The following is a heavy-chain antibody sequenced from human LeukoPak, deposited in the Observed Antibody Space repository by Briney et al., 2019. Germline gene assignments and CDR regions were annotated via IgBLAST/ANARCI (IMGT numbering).Heavy chain of an antibody. CDR1: GASVSSSH. J-gene: IGHJ4*02. D-gene: IGHD2/OR15-2a*01. CDR3: SEGYFEPFER. CDR2: LSYTGKT. V-gene: IGHV4-59*02. Sequence: PSETLSLTCVVSGASVSSSHWNWLRQLPGKGLEWIGCLSYTGKTDYNPSLTSRVTITLDTSKNQVSLKLRSVTAADTAVYYCSEGYFEPFERWGQGTLVTVSS.